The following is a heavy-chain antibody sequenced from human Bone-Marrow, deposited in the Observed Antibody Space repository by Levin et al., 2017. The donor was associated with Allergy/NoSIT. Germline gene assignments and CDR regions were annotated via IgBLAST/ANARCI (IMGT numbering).Heavy chain of an antibody. CDR3: TTTPSGAHNFYGMDV. V-gene: IGHV3-15*07. J-gene: IGHJ6*02. CDR1: GFTFNKAW. CDR2: IKSEADGATT. Sequence: SCAASGFTFNKAWMYWVRQAPGKGLEWVGRIKSEADGATTDSAAPVQGRFSLSRDDSKDTLYLQMNSLKIEDTAVYYCTTTPSGAHNFYGMDVWGQGTTVTVSS.